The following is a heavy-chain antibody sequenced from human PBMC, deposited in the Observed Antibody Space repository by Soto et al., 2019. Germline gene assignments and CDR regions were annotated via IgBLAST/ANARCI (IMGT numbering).Heavy chain of an antibody. V-gene: IGHV3-66*01. D-gene: IGHD4-4*01. CDR3: ATVDPWPYRQMDF. J-gene: IGHJ4*02. Sequence: PGGSLRLSCAASGFTVSSYHMSWVRQAPGKGLEWVSIIYSAGSADFADSVKGRFTISRDNSRNTLYLQMSSLRAEDTAVYYCATVDPWPYRQMDFWGQGTLVTVSS. CDR1: GFTVSSYH. CDR2: IYSAGSA.